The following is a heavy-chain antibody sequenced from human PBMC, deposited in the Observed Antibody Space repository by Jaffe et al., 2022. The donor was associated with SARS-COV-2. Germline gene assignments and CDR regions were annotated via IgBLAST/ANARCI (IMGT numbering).Heavy chain of an antibody. CDR2: IYTSGST. V-gene: IGHV4-61*02. CDR3: ARESYDFWSGYYYYYYGMDV. Sequence: QVQLQESGPGLVKPSQTLSLTCTVSGGSISSGSYYWSWIRQPAGKGLEWIGRIYTSGSTNYNPSLKSRVTISVDTSKNQFSLKLSSVTAADTAVYYCARESYDFWSGYYYYYYGMDVWGQGTTVTVSS. CDR1: GGSISSGSYY. J-gene: IGHJ6*02. D-gene: IGHD3-3*01.